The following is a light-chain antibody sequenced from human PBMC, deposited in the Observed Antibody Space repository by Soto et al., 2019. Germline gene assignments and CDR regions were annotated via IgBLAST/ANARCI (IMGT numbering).Light chain of an antibody. CDR3: LLSDGGTYV. J-gene: IGLJ1*01. CDR1: TGAVTRGYY. CDR2: STN. Sequence: QAVVTQEPSLTVSPGGTVTLTCAPSTGAVTRGYYPNWFQQKPGQAPRALIYSTNNKHSWTPARFSGSLLGGKAALTLSGVHPEDESEYYCLLSDGGTYVFGTGTKLTVL. V-gene: IGLV7-43*01.